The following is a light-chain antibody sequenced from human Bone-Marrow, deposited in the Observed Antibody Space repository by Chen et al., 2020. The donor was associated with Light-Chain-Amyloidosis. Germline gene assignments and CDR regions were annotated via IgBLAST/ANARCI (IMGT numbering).Light chain of an antibody. CDR3: QVMDRSSDRPV. Sequence: SYVLTQPSSVSVAPGQTATIACGGNNIGSTSVHWYQQTPGQAPLLVVYDDSARPSGIPERLSGDKSGNTATPTSSRVEAGDEADYYCQVMDRSSDRPVFGGGTKLTVL. V-gene: IGLV3-21*02. CDR1: NIGSTS. J-gene: IGLJ3*02. CDR2: DDS.